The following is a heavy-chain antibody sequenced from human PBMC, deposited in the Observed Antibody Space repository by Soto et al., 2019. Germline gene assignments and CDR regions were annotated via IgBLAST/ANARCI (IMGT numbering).Heavy chain of an antibody. D-gene: IGHD2-15*01. CDR2: VSSGGGT. CDR3: AKRRGAGGHFDY. V-gene: IGHV3-23*01. Sequence: EVELLESGGGLVQPEGSLRLSCAAAGCTFSTYAMGWVRQAPGKGLEWVSVVSSGGGTHYADSVKGRFTVSRDNSKNTLSLQMNSLRADDTAVYYCAKRRGAGGHFDYWGQGALVTVSS. J-gene: IGHJ4*02. CDR1: GCTFSTYA.